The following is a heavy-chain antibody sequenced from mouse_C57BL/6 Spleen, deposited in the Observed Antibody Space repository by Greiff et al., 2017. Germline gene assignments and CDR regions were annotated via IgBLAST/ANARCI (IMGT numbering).Heavy chain of an antibody. CDR2: IWSGGST. CDR3: ARKLMDYDYDGYYYARDD. Sequence: QVQLQQSGPGLVQPSQSLSITCTASGFSLTSYGVHWVRQSPGKGLEWLGVIWSGGSTDYNAAVISRLSISKDNSKSHVFFKMNSLQADDTAIYYCARKLMDYDYDGYYYARDDWGQGTSVTVSS. V-gene: IGHV2-2*01. CDR1: GFSLTSYG. J-gene: IGHJ4*01. D-gene: IGHD2-4*01.